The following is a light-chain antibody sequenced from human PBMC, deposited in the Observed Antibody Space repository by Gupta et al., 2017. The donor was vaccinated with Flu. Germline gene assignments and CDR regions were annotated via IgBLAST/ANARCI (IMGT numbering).Light chain of an antibody. V-gene: IGKV3-11*01. J-gene: IGKJ5*01. CDR3: QHRSNWPSIT. Sequence: ATLSLSPGERATLSCRARETITSYLTWYQQKPGQAPRLLIYGASNRDTGIPARFSGSGSGTDFTLTISSREREDFAVYYCQHRSNWPSITFGQGTRLEIK. CDR1: ETITSY. CDR2: GAS.